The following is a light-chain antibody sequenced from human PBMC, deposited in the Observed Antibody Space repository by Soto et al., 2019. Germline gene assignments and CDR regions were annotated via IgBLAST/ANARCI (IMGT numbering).Light chain of an antibody. V-gene: IGKV4-1*01. CDR3: QQYFDVPFT. J-gene: IGKJ4*02. Sequence: DIVLTQYPDSLAVSLGERATMNCKCSRRVLCKSNNKNHLAWYQQKPGQPPQLIIYWASTRESGVPERFSGSGSGTDFTLTISSLEAEDVAFYWCQQYFDVPFTFGGGTKVDIK. CDR1: RRVLCKSNNKNH. CDR2: WAS.